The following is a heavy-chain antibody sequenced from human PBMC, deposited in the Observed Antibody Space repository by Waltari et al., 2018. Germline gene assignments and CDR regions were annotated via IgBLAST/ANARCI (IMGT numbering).Heavy chain of an antibody. D-gene: IGHD4-17*01. CDR1: GGIFSSSA. CDR2: SIPILGTA. Sequence: QVQLVQSGAEVKKPGSSVKVSCKASGGIFSSSAISWGRQAPGQGLDWLGGSIPILGTANYAQKFQVRVTITTDESTSTTYMELSSLRSEDTAVYYCAREGYGADYGGWGQGTLVTVAS. J-gene: IGHJ4*02. CDR3: AREGYGADYGG. V-gene: IGHV1-69*05.